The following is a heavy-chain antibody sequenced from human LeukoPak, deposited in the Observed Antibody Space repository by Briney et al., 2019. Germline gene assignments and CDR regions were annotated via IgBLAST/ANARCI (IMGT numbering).Heavy chain of an antibody. CDR3: ARDLEYGDYHVDY. V-gene: IGHV3-30-3*01. CDR2: ISYDGSNK. J-gene: IGHJ4*02. Sequence: PGGSLRLSCAASGFTFSSYAMSWVRQAPGKGLEWVAVISYDGSNKYYADSVKGRFTISRDNSKNTLYLQMNSLRAEDTAVYYCARDLEYGDYHVDYWGQGTLVTVSS. D-gene: IGHD4-17*01. CDR1: GFTFSSYA.